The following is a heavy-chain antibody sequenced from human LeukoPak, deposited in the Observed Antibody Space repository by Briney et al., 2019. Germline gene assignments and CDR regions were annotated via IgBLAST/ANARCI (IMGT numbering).Heavy chain of an antibody. V-gene: IGHV4-34*01. CDR1: GGSFSGYY. CDR3: ARLSTPYGSGSYIPSYYYYGMDV. D-gene: IGHD3-10*01. Sequence: SETLSLTCAVYGGSFSGYYWSWIRQPPGKGLEWIGEINHSGSTNYNPSLKSRVTISVDTSKNQFSLKLSSVTAADTAVYYCARLSTPYGSGSYIPSYYYYGMDVWGQGTTVTVSS. J-gene: IGHJ6*02. CDR2: INHSGST.